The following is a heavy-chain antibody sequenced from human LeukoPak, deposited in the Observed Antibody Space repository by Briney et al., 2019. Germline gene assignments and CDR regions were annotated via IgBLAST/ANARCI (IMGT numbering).Heavy chain of an antibody. Sequence: GGSLRLSCAASGFTFSSYSMNWVRQAPGKGLEWVSSISSSSSYIYYADSVKGRFTISRDNAKNSLYLQMNSLRAEDTAVYYCARDGCSGNSCYQVGYYYGMDVWGQGTTVTVSS. CDR3: ARDGCSGNSCYQVGYYYGMDV. CDR1: GFTFSSYS. CDR2: ISSSSSYI. V-gene: IGHV3-21*01. D-gene: IGHD2-15*01. J-gene: IGHJ6*02.